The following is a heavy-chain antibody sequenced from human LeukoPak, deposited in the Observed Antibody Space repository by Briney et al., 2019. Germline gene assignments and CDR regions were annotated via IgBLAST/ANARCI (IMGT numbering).Heavy chain of an antibody. Sequence: GGSLRLSCAASGFTFSTYWMNWVRQAPGKGLEWVASIKEDGSEKYHVDSVKGRVTISRENAKNSLYLQMNNLRAEDTAVYYCARDGGDRVGGAFDIWGQGTMVTVSS. CDR1: GFTFSTYW. J-gene: IGHJ3*02. V-gene: IGHV3-7*01. CDR2: IKEDGSEK. CDR3: ARDGGDRVGGAFDI. D-gene: IGHD2-21*02.